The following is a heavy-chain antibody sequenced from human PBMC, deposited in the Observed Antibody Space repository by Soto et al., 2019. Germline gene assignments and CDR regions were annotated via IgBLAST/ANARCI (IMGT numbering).Heavy chain of an antibody. D-gene: IGHD2-2*01. V-gene: IGHV3-21*01. J-gene: IGHJ5*02. CDR2: ISDSGSYI. CDR1: GFTFSTYT. CDR3: ARVSVVPAALSGGLEP. Sequence: EVQLVESGGGLVKPGGSLRLSCAASGFTFSTYTMNWVRQAPGKGLECVATISDSGSYIYYADSVKGRFTISRDNAKNSLSLQMNSLRAEDTAIYYCARVSVVPAALSGGLEPCGQGTAVTVSS.